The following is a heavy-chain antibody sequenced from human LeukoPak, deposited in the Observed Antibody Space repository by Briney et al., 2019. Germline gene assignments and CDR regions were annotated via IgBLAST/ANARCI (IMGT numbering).Heavy chain of an antibody. CDR3: ARDRAWDYLDS. Sequence: GGSLRLSCVVSDFTLSSHGMHWVRQAPGKGLEWVAVISSDGGKKSYADSVKGRLTISRDNSKNTLYLQMDSLRVEDTAIYYCARDRAWDYLDSWDQGPLVTVSS. J-gene: IGHJ4*02. D-gene: IGHD1-26*01. CDR1: DFTLSSHG. CDR2: ISSDGGKK. V-gene: IGHV3-30*03.